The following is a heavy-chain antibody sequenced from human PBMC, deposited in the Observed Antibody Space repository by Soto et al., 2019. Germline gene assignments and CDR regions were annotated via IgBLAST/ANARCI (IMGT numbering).Heavy chain of an antibody. CDR2: IYSGGST. D-gene: IGHD6-19*01. J-gene: IGHJ4*02. V-gene: IGHV3-66*01. CDR1: GFTVSSNY. CDR3: ARDPGIAVAGTLSVY. Sequence: GSLRLSCAASGFTVSSNYMSWVRQAPGKGLEWVSVIYSGGSTYYADSVKGRFTISRDNSKNTLYLQMNSLRAEDTAVYYCARDPGIAVAGTLSVYWGQGTLVTVSS.